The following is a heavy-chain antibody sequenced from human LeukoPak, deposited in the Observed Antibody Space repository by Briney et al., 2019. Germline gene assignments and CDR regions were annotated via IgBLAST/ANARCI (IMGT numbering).Heavy chain of an antibody. CDR3: AKGIVGDPGAFDI. CDR1: GFTFSDHY. D-gene: IGHD1-26*01. Sequence: GGSLRLSCAASGFTFSDHYMDWVRQAPGKGLEWVGRITNKATSYTTEYAASVKGRFTISRDDSKNSLYLQMNSLRAEDTAVYYRAKGIVGDPGAFDIWGQGTMVTVSS. J-gene: IGHJ3*02. V-gene: IGHV3-72*01. CDR2: ITNKATSYTT.